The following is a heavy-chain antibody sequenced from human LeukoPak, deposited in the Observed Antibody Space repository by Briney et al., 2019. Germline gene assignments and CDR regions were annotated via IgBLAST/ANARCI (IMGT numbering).Heavy chain of an antibody. Sequence: TGGSLRLSCAASGFTFSSYWMSWVRQAPGKGLEWVANMKYDGSEKYDVDSVKGRFTISRDNAKNSLYLQMNSLRAEDTAVYYCARDIEAAGLFLDYWGQGTLVTVSS. J-gene: IGHJ4*02. CDR1: GFTFSSYW. CDR3: ARDIEAAGLFLDY. CDR2: MKYDGSEK. V-gene: IGHV3-7*01. D-gene: IGHD6-13*01.